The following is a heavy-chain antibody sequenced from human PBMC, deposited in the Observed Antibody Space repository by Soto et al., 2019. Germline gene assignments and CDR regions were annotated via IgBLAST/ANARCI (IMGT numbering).Heavy chain of an antibody. J-gene: IGHJ6*03. CDR2: INAGNGNT. CDR1: GYTFTSYA. Sequence: GASVKVSCKASGYTFTSYAMHWVRQAPGQRLEWMGWINAGNGNTKYSQKFQGRVTITRDTSASTAYMELSSLRSEDTAVYYCARVGSSPYYDFWSGYSDYYYYYYMDVWGKGTTVTVSS. D-gene: IGHD3-3*01. V-gene: IGHV1-3*01. CDR3: ARVGSSPYYDFWSGYSDYYYYYYMDV.